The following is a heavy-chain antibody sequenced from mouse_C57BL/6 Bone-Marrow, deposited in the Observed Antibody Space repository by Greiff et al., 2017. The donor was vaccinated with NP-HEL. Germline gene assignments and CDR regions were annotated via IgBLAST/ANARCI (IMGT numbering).Heavy chain of an antibody. CDR3: ARGKRPYAMDY. CDR2: INPSSGYT. CDR1: GYTFTSYT. Sequence: VQLQQSGAELARPGASVKMSCKASGYTFTSYTMHWVKQRPGQGLEWIGYINPSSGYTKYNQKFKDKATLTADKSSSTAYMQLSSLTSEDSAVYYCARGKRPYAMDYWGQGTSVTVSS. J-gene: IGHJ4*01. V-gene: IGHV1-4*01.